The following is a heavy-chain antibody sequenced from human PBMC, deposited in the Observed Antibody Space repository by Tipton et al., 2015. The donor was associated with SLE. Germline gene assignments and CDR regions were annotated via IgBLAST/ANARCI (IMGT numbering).Heavy chain of an antibody. CDR3: VREGVQRHLSAFDI. D-gene: IGHD3-16*01. J-gene: IGHJ3*02. Sequence: QSGPEVKKPGASVKVSCKASGYTFTDYYMHWVRQAPGQGLEWVGWISPNTGDTDYARKFQGRVTMTRDTSLSTAYLDLSSLRSEDTAVYYCVREGVQRHLSAFDIWGQGTMVTVSS. CDR2: ISPNTGDT. V-gene: IGHV1-2*02. CDR1: GYTFTDYY.